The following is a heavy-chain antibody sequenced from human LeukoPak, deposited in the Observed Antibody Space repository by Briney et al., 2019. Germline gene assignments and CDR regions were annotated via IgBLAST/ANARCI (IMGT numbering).Heavy chain of an antibody. CDR1: GYTFTSYG. D-gene: IGHD5-18*01. CDR3: ARAHSYVGYYYMDV. V-gene: IGHV1-18*01. Sequence: GASVKVSCKASGYTFTSYGITWVRQAPGQGLEWMGWISAYNGNTNYAEKFQGRVTITTDTSTSTVYMELRSLRSDDTAVYYCARAHSYVGYYYMDVWGKGTTVTVSS. CDR2: ISAYNGNT. J-gene: IGHJ6*03.